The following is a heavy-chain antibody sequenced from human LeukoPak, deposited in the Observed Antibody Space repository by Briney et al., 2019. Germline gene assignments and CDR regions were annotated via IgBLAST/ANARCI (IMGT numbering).Heavy chain of an antibody. CDR3: AKAKLVVVVPAAIHTFDP. Sequence: PSETLSLTCTVSGGSISSYYWSWIRQPPGKGLEWIGYIYYSGSTNYNPSLKSRVTISVDTSKNQFSLKLSSVTAADTAVYYCAKAKLVVVVPAAIHTFDPWGQGTLVTVSS. V-gene: IGHV4-59*01. J-gene: IGHJ5*02. D-gene: IGHD2-2*01. CDR1: GGSISSYY. CDR2: IYYSGST.